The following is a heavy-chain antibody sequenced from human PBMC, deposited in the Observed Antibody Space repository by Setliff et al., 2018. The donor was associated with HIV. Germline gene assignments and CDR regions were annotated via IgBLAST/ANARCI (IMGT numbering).Heavy chain of an antibody. J-gene: IGHJ3*02. V-gene: IGHV3-23*01. CDR1: GFTFSRYA. D-gene: IGHD4-4*01. CDR2: ISSTGGTT. CDR3: VRDLTTIVTRKVFDI. Sequence: GGSLRLSCAVSGFTFSRYAMSWVRQAPGKGLEWVSGISSTGGTTYYADSVKGRFTTSRDNSKNTLYVQMNSLRADDTAIYYCVRDLTTIVTRKVFDIWGQGTVVTVSS.